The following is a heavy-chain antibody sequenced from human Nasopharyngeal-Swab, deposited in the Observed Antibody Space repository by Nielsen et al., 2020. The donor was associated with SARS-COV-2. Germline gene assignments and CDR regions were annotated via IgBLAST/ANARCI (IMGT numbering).Heavy chain of an antibody. CDR3: SRDRPEVSY. CDR1: GYTFINYA. CDR2: INPDNGNT. J-gene: IGHJ4*02. Sequence: VSVKVSCKASGYTFINYAIHWVRQAPGQSLEYMGWINPDNGNTRYSHNFQGRVTITRGTSASTAYLELSSLRSEDTAIYYCSRDRPEVSYWGQGTLVTVSS. V-gene: IGHV1-3*01.